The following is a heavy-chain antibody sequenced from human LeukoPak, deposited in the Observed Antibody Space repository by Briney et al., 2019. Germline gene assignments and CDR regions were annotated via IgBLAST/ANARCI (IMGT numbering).Heavy chain of an antibody. D-gene: IGHD5-18*01. CDR2: IYYSGST. J-gene: IGHJ3*02. Sequence: PSETLSLTCTVSGGSISSSSYYWGWIRQPPGTGLEWIGSIYYSGSTYYNPSLKSRVTISVDTSKNQFSLKLSSVTAADTAVYYCARSDTAMVFGAFDIWGQGTMVTVSS. CDR1: GGSISSSSYY. CDR3: ARSDTAMVFGAFDI. V-gene: IGHV4-39*01.